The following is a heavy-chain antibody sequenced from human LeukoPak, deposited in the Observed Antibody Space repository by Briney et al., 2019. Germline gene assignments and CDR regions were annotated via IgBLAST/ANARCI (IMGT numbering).Heavy chain of an antibody. D-gene: IGHD3-3*01. CDR3: ARGGTIFGVVIGAFDI. CDR1: GASIHDDH. J-gene: IGHJ3*02. CDR2: IYYSGST. V-gene: IGHV4-59*12. Sequence: SETLSLTCTVSGASIHDDHFTWIRQPPGRGLEWIGHIYYSGSTHYNPSLRSRVTLSVDTSKNQFSLKLSSVTAADTAVYYCARGGTIFGVVIGAFDIWGQGTMVTVSS.